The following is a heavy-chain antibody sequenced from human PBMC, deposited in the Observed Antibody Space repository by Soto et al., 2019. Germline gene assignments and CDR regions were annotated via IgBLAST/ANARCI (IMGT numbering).Heavy chain of an antibody. J-gene: IGHJ4*02. D-gene: IGHD3-16*01. CDR1: GFTYSDYW. V-gene: IGHV3-74*01. CDR2: VNGGGGVT. CDR3: ARGYDAAQYYFDY. Sequence: PGGSLRLSCAASGFTYSDYWMHWVRQAPGKEPVWVSRVNGGGGVTYYADSVRGRFIISRDNSKNTVYLEMNSLGVEDTAVYYCARGYDAAQYYFDYWGQGTLVTVSS.